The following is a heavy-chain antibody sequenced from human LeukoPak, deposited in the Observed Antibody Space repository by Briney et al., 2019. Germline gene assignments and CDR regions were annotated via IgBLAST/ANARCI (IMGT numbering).Heavy chain of an antibody. CDR2: FDPEIAKT. J-gene: IGHJ4*02. CDR1: GYTLTELS. CDR3: ATVSGLEWELLHQTFDY. D-gene: IGHD1-26*01. V-gene: IGHV1-24*01. Sequence: ASVTVSCKVSGYTLTELSMHWVRQAPGKGLEWMGGFDPEIAKTIYAQKFQGRVTMTGDTSTDTAYMELSSLRSEDTAMYYCATVSGLEWELLHQTFDYWGQGTLVTVSS.